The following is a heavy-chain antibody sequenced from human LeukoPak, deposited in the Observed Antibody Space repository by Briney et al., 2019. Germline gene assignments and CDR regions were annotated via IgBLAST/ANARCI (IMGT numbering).Heavy chain of an antibody. CDR2: IYISGTT. V-gene: IGHV4-4*07. CDR1: GGSISSYY. Sequence: SGTLSLTCTVSGGSISSYYWSWIRQPAGKGLEWIGRIYISGTTNYNPSLKSRVTISADTSKNQFSLKLSSVTAADTGVYYCARFYRFRFDPWGQGTLVTVSS. J-gene: IGHJ5*02. CDR3: ARFYRFRFDP. D-gene: IGHD3-16*02.